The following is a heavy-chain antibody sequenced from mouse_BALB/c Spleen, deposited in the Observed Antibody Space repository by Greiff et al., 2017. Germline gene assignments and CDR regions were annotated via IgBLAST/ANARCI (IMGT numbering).Heavy chain of an antibody. J-gene: IGHJ4*01. CDR3: ARQKHYYGTRDYAMDY. V-gene: IGHV2-6-2*01. Sequence: VQRVESGPDLVAPSQSLSITCTVSGFSLTTYGVHWVRQPPGKGLEWLVVIWSDGSTTYNSALKSRLSISKDNSKSQVFLKMNSLQTDDTAMYYCARQKHYYGTRDYAMDYWGQGTSVTVSS. CDR2: IWSDGST. CDR1: GFSLTTYG. D-gene: IGHD1-2*01.